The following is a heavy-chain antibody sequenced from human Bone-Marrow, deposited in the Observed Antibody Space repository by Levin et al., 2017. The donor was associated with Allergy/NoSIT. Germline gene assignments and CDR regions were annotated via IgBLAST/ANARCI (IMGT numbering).Heavy chain of an antibody. V-gene: IGHV3-53*01. CDR2: LYSGGAT. Sequence: SLLLSFSSSFFPFLPPSLTWVRQAPGKGLEWVSDLYSGGATYYADSVKGRFTIALARSKNTLYLQMNSLRAEDTAVYYCAILATTPVWASDIWGRGTVVTVSS. CDR3: AILATTPVWASDI. D-gene: IGHD2-15*01. CDR1: FFPFLPPS. J-gene: IGHJ3*02.